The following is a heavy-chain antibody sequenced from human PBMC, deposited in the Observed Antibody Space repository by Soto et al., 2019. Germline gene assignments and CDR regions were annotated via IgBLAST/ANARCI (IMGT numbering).Heavy chain of an antibody. CDR1: GDTFTFYS. J-gene: IGHJ4*02. V-gene: IGHV1-69*02. CDR2: INPILSMS. CDR3: ASSYGSGYRAFDY. Sequence: QVQLVQSGAEVKRPGSSVKVSCKASGDTFTFYSINWVRQAPGLGLEWMGRINPILSMSNYAQRFQGRVTMTEEKSTSTAYMELSSLRSEDTAIYYCASSYGSGYRAFDYWGQGALVTVSS. D-gene: IGHD3-10*01.